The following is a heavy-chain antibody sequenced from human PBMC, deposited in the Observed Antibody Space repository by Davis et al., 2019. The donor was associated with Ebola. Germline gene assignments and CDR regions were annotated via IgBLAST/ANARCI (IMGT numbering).Heavy chain of an antibody. CDR3: AKAQWGGSYLGGFDY. CDR1: GFTFSSYW. V-gene: IGHV3-9*01. Sequence: SLKISCAASGFTFSSYWMHWVRQAPGKGLEWVSGISWNSGSIGYADSVKGRFTISRDNAKNSLYLQMNSLRAEDTALYYCAKAQWGGSYLGGFDYWGQGTLVTVSS. CDR2: ISWNSGSI. J-gene: IGHJ4*02. D-gene: IGHD1-26*01.